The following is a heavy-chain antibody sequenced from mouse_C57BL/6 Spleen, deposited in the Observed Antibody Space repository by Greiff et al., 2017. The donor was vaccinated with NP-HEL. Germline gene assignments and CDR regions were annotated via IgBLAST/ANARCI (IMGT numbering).Heavy chain of an antibody. V-gene: IGHV1-15*01. CDR1: GYTFTDYE. Sequence: QVHVKQSGAELVRPGASVTLSCKASGYTFTDYEMHWVKQTPVHGLEWIGAIDPETGGTAYNQKFKGKAILTADKSSSTAYMELRSLTSEDSAVYYCTRRIYYYGSSPYYAMDYWGQGTSVTVSS. CDR3: TRRIYYYGSSPYYAMDY. J-gene: IGHJ4*01. D-gene: IGHD1-1*01. CDR2: IDPETGGT.